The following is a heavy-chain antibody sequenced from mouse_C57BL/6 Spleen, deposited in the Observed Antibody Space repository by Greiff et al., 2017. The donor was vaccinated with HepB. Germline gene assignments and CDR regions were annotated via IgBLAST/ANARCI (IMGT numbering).Heavy chain of an antibody. Sequence: EVKLVESGTVLARPGASVKMSCKTSGYTFTSYWMHWVKQRPGQGLEWIGAIYPGNSDTSYNQKFKGKAKLTAVTSASTAYMELSSLTNEDSAVYYCTLYDYDLYYFDYWGQGTTLTVSS. J-gene: IGHJ2*01. CDR3: TLYDYDLYYFDY. CDR2: IYPGNSDT. CDR1: GYTFTSYW. D-gene: IGHD2-4*01. V-gene: IGHV1-5*01.